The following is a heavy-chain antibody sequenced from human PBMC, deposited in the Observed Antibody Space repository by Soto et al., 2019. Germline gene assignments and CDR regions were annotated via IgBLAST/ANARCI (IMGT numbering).Heavy chain of an antibody. D-gene: IGHD1-1*01. V-gene: IGHV3-30*18. CDR3: AKDLSLQPTTDY. CDR1: GFTFSSYG. CDR2: ISYDGSNK. J-gene: IGHJ4*02. Sequence: GGSLRLSCAASGFTFSSYGMHWVRQAPGKGLEWVAVISYDGSNKYYADSVKGRFTISRDNSKNTLYLQMNSLRAEDTAVYYCAKDLSLQPTTDYWGQGTLVTVSS.